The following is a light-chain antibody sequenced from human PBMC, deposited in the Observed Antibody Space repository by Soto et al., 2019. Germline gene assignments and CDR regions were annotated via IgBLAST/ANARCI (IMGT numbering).Light chain of an antibody. CDR2: EVS. CDR3: QVWDSSSDRDV. J-gene: IGLJ1*01. Sequence: QSALTQPPSASGSPGQSVTISCTGTSSDVGIYNYVSWYQQLPGKAPKLLIYEVSKRPSGVPDRFSGSKSGNTASLTISGLQAEDEADYYCQVWDSSSDRDVFGTGTKLTVL. V-gene: IGLV2-8*01. CDR1: SSDVGIYNY.